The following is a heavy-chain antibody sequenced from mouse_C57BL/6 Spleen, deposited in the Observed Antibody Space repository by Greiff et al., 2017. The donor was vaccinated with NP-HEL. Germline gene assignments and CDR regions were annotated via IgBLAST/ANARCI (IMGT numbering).Heavy chain of an antibody. J-gene: IGHJ4*01. CDR2: IYLGNGYT. D-gene: IGHD2-10*01. Sequence: DVQLQESGAVLVRPGSSVKMSCKTSGYTFTSYGINWVKQRPGQGLEWIGYIYLGNGYTEYNEKFKGKATLTSDTSSSTAYMQLSSLTSEDSAIYFCARPYYDAMDYWGQGTSVTVSS. CDR3: ARPYYDAMDY. V-gene: IGHV1-58*01. CDR1: GYTFTSYG.